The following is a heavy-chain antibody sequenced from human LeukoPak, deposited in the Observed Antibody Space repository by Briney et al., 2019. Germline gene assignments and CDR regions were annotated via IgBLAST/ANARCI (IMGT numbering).Heavy chain of an antibody. CDR1: EFSVGSNY. CDR3: ARGPSGYHNT. D-gene: IGHD5-12*01. V-gene: IGHV3-66*01. J-gene: IGHJ4*02. Sequence: PGESLRLSCAASEFSVGSNYMTWVRQAPGKGLEWVSLYSGGSTYYADSVKGRFTISRDNSKNTLYLQMNSLRAEDTAVYYCARGPSGYHNTGGQGTLVTVSS. CDR2: YSGGST.